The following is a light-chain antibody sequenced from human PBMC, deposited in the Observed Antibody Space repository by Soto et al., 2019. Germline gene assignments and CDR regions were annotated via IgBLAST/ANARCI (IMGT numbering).Light chain of an antibody. Sequence: GSRFFYPGEVATLACRASQSVRTKLAWYQQKAGQAPRLLIYGASTRATGIPDRFSGSGSGTEFTLTIISLQSEDFAVDYCQQDNNWPKTFGQGTKVAIK. CDR2: GAS. V-gene: IGKV3-15*01. CDR1: QSVRTK. J-gene: IGKJ1*01. CDR3: QQDNNWPKT.